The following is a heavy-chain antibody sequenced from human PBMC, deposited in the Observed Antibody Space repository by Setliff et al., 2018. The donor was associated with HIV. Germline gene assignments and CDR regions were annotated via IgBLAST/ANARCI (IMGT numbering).Heavy chain of an antibody. CDR1: GYTFTSYG. CDR2: ISTYKGNT. V-gene: IGHV1-18*04. J-gene: IGHJ6*04. Sequence: ASVKVSCKASGYTFTSYGISWVRQAPGQGLEWMGWISTYKGNTKYEQKFQGRVTMTTDTSTSTAYMELRSLRSDDTAIYYCARDKYDDYSRVQMDVWGKGTTVTVSS. D-gene: IGHD3-16*01. CDR3: ARDKYDDYSRVQMDV.